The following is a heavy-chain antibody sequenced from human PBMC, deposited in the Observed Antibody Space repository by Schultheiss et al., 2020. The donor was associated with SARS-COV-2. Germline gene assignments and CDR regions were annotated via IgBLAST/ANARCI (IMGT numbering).Heavy chain of an antibody. CDR2: IYTSGST. D-gene: IGHD6-13*01. J-gene: IGHJ4*02. Sequence: SETLSLTCTVSGGSISSYYWSWIRQPPGKGLEWIGRIYTSGSTYYNPSLKSRVTISVDTSKNQFSLKLSSVTAADTAVYYCARGSSSWSLGYWGQGTLVTVSS. CDR1: GGSISSYY. CDR3: ARGSSSWSLGY. V-gene: IGHV4-4*07.